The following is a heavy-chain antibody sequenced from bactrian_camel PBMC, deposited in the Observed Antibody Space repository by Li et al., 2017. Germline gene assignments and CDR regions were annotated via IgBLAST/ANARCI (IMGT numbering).Heavy chain of an antibody. J-gene: IGHJ4*01. CDR3: VKPNPDARGGFDH. Sequence: VQLVESGGGSVQAGKSLRLSCVAPGYISRGYCMAWFRQAPGQEREGVASIYTNDQITYYADSVKGQFTISRDNAKNTVYLLMNSLKPEDTAVYCCVKPNPDARGGFDHWGQGTQVTVS. V-gene: IGHV3S35*01. CDR1: GYISRGYC. CDR2: IYTNDQIT. D-gene: IGHD1*01.